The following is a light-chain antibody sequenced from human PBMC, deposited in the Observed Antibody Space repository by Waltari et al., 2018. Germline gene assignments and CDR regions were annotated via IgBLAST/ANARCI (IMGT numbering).Light chain of an antibody. Sequence: DIMMTQSPLSLSVTPGQPASISCKSSQSLLHTDEKTHLYWYLQKPGQPPQLLIYEVSKRFSGVPDRFSGSGSGTDFTLKISRVEAEDVGLYYCMQSLERPITFGGGTKVDIK. V-gene: IGKV2D-29*01. CDR3: MQSLERPIT. CDR1: QSLLHTDEKTH. CDR2: EVS. J-gene: IGKJ4*01.